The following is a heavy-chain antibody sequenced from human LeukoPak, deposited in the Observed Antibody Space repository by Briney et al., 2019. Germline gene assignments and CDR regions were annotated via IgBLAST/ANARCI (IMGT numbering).Heavy chain of an antibody. CDR1: GFTFSTYS. D-gene: IGHD1-7*01. Sequence: PGGSLRLSCAASGFTFSTYSMNWVRQAPGKGLEWVSYISSTSSTIYYADSVKGRFTISRDSAKNSLYLQMSSLRDDDTAVCYCTPHRDGNYPFDYWGQGTLVTVSS. CDR2: ISSTSSTI. V-gene: IGHV3-48*02. CDR3: TPHRDGNYPFDY. J-gene: IGHJ4*02.